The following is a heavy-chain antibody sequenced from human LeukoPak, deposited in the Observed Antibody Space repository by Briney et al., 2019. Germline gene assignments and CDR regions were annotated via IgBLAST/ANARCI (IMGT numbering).Heavy chain of an antibody. D-gene: IGHD6-13*01. CDR2: IFHSGTT. V-gene: IGHV4-38-2*02. CDR3: AKSIASAGTNPFYYMVV. J-gene: IGHJ6*03. CDR1: GYSISSGYS. Sequence: SETLSLTCTVSGYSISSGYSWGWIRQPPGKGQEWIGRIFHSGTTYSNPSLKSRVTISEDTSKNQFSMRMSSVTAAVTALSFCAKSIASAGTNPFYYMVVWGRGTTDSVS.